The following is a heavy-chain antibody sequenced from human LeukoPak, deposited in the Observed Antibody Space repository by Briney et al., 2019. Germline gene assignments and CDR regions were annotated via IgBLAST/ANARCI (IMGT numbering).Heavy chain of an antibody. V-gene: IGHV4-59*12. D-gene: IGHD3-22*01. CDR1: GGSISSYY. J-gene: IGHJ3*02. CDR3: AKSNGYGLIDI. Sequence: SETLSLTCTVSGGSISSYYWSWIRQPPGKGLEWIGNIFYSGSTYYSPSLKSRVTISLDTSRNQFSMKLNSVTAADTAVYYCAKSNGYGLIDIWGQGTMVTVSS. CDR2: IFYSGST.